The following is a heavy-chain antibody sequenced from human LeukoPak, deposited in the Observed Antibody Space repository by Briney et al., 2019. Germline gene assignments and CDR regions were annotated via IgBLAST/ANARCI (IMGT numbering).Heavy chain of an antibody. J-gene: IGHJ4*02. CDR3: ARDRDGYNGYTD. D-gene: IGHD5-24*01. V-gene: IGHV1-18*01. CDR1: GYTFTSYG. Sequence: ASVKVSCKASGYTFTSYGISWVRQAPGQGLEWMGWMSAYNNNTNYAQKPQGRVTMTTDTSTSTAYMELRSLRSDDTAVYYCARDRDGYNGYTDWGQGTLVTVSS. CDR2: MSAYNNNT.